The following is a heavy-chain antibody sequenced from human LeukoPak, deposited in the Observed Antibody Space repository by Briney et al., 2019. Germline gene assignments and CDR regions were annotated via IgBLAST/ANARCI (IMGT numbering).Heavy chain of an antibody. CDR2: IKSKTDGGTT. CDR1: GFTFSNAW. CDR3: TIGYCSGGSCYPDFDY. J-gene: IGHJ4*02. Sequence: GGSLRLSCAASGFTFSNAWMSWARQAPGKGLEWVGRIKSKTDGGTTDYAAPVKGRFTISRDDSKNTLYLQMNSLKTEDTAVYYCTIGYCSGGSCYPDFDYWGQGTLVTVSS. V-gene: IGHV3-15*01. D-gene: IGHD2-15*01.